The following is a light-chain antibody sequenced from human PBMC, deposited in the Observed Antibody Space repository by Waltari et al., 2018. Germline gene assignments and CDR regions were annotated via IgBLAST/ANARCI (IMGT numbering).Light chain of an antibody. CDR2: EVN. CDR1: SSDVGDY. Sequence: QSALTQPPSASGSPGQSVTISCTGTSSDVGDYVSWYQQHPGKAPKLMISEVNKRPSGVPDRFSGSKSGNTASLTVSGLQAEDEADYYCSSYAGSNNLVFGGGTKLTVL. J-gene: IGLJ2*01. CDR3: SSYAGSNNLV. V-gene: IGLV2-8*01.